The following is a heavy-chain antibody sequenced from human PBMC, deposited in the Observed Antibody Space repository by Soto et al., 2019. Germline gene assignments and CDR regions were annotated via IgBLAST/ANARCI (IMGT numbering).Heavy chain of an antibody. D-gene: IGHD3-22*01. J-gene: IGHJ4*02. CDR1: GFTFSSYA. V-gene: IGHV3-23*01. Sequence: GGSLRLSCAASGFTFSSYAMSWVRQAPGKGLEWVSAISGSDGSTYYADSVKGRFTISRDNSKNTLYLQMNSLRAEDTAVYYCASRTWDFYGSSIIDYWGQGTLVTVSS. CDR3: ASRTWDFYGSSIIDY. CDR2: ISGSDGST.